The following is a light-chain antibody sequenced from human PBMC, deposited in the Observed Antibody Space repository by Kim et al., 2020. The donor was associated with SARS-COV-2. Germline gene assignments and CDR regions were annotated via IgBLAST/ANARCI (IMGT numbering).Light chain of an antibody. Sequence: QSVPITCTGTSSDVGSYNYVSWYQQHPGKVPKLMIYDVSKRPSGVPDRFSGSKSGNTASLTISGLQAEDEADYYCCSYAGSSGYVFGTGTKVTVL. J-gene: IGLJ1*01. V-gene: IGLV2-11*03. CDR1: SSDVGSYNY. CDR2: DVS. CDR3: CSYAGSSGYV.